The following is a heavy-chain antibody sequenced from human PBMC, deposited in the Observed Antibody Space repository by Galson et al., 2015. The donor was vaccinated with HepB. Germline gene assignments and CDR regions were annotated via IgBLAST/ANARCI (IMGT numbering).Heavy chain of an antibody. D-gene: IGHD5-18*01. CDR2: IWYDGSHK. J-gene: IGHJ4*02. V-gene: IGHV3-33*01. CDR3: ARGGGYNYGVVDY. Sequence: SLRLSCAASGFTFGSNGMHWVRQAPGKGLEWVAVIWYDGSHKFYVDSVKGRFTISRDNSKNTLYLQMNSLRAEDTAVYYCARGGGYNYGVVDYWGQGTLVTVSS. CDR1: GFTFGSNG.